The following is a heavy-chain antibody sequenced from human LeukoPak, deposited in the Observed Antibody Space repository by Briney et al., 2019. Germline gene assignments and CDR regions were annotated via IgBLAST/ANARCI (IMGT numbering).Heavy chain of an antibody. J-gene: IGHJ6*02. D-gene: IGHD6-13*01. CDR2: IYYSGST. CDR3: ARALWPAAGRYYYYYGMDV. V-gene: IGHV4-39*01. Sequence: SETLSLTCTVSGGSISSSSYYWGWIRQPPGQGLEWIGSIYYSGSTYYNPSLKSRVTISVDTSKNQFSLKLSSVTAADTAVYYCARALWPAAGRYYYYYGMDVWGQGTTVTVSS. CDR1: GGSISSSSYY.